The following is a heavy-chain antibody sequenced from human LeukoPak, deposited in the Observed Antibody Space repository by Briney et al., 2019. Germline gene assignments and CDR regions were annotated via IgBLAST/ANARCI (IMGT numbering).Heavy chain of an antibody. CDR2: LTGSGGST. V-gene: IGHV3-23*01. Sequence: GGSLRLSCTASGFTFSNFGMSWVRQAPGKGLEWVSHLTGSGGSTYYADSVKGRFTISRDNSKNTLYLQMNSLRAEDTAVYYCAKDRGDGYNWGLFDYWGQGTLVTVSS. CDR1: GFTFSNFG. CDR3: AKDRGDGYNWGLFDY. D-gene: IGHD5-24*01. J-gene: IGHJ4*02.